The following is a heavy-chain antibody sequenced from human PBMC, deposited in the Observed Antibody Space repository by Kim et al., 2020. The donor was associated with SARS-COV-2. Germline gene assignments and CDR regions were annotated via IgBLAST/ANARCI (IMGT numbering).Heavy chain of an antibody. J-gene: IGHJ6*02. Sequence: ASVKVSCKASGYTFTGYYMHWVRQAPGQGIEWMGWINPNSGGTNYAQKFQGRVTMTRDTSISTAYMELSRLRSDDTAVYYCARVHIVPAASYYYYGMDVWGQGTTVTVSS. CDR3: ARVHIVPAASYYYYGMDV. D-gene: IGHD2-2*01. V-gene: IGHV1-2*02. CDR2: INPNSGGT. CDR1: GYTFTGYY.